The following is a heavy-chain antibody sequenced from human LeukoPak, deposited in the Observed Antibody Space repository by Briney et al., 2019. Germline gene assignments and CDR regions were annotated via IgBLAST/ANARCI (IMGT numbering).Heavy chain of an antibody. Sequence: ASVKVSCKASGYTFTSYGISWVRQAPGQGLEWMGWISAYNGSTNYAQKLQGRVTMTTDTSTSTAYMELRSLRSDDTAVYYCARDSRITMVRGALPFDYWGQGTLVTVSS. CDR1: GYTFTSYG. CDR2: ISAYNGST. D-gene: IGHD3-10*01. J-gene: IGHJ4*02. V-gene: IGHV1-18*01. CDR3: ARDSRITMVRGALPFDY.